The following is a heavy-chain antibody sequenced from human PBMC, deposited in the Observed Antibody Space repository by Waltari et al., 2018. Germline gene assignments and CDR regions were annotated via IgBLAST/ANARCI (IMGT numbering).Heavy chain of an antibody. J-gene: IGHJ3*02. D-gene: IGHD1-26*01. CDR2: IYSGGST. Sequence: EVQLVESGGGLIQPGGSLRLSCAASGFTVSSNYMSWVRQAPGKGLEWVSVIYSGGSTYDADSVKGRFTISRDNSKNTLYLQMNSLRAEDTAVYYCARDKWAGATHHDAFDIWGQGTMVTVSS. V-gene: IGHV3-53*01. CDR1: GFTVSSNY. CDR3: ARDKWAGATHHDAFDI.